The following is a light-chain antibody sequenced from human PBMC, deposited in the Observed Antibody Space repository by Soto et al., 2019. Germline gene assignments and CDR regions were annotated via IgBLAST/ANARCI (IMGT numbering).Light chain of an antibody. CDR3: QQYNDWPPT. V-gene: IGKV3-15*01. CDR2: GAS. J-gene: IGKJ1*01. Sequence: EIVMTQSPATLSVSPGERATLSCRASQSISSSFAWYQQKPGQAPRLLIYGASTRATGIPARFSGSGSGTEFTLSIGSLQSEDFAVYYCQQYNDWPPTFGQGTKVDIK. CDR1: QSISSS.